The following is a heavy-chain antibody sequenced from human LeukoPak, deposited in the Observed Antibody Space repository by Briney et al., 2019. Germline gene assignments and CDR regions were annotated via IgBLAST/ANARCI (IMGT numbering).Heavy chain of an antibody. CDR2: ISSSGSYI. J-gene: IGHJ6*02. D-gene: IGHD3-3*01. CDR1: GFTFSSYS. V-gene: IGHV3-21*01. Sequence: GGSLRLSCAASGFTFSSYSMNWVRQAPGKGLEWVSSISSSGSYIYYADSVKGRFTISRDNAKNSLYLQMNSLRAEDTAVYYCARVDDDFWSGQHYYYYGMDVWGQGTTVTVSS. CDR3: ARVDDDFWSGQHYYYYGMDV.